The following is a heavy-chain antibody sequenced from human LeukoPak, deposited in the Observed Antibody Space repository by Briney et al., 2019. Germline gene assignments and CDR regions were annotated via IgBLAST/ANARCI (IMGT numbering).Heavy chain of an antibody. V-gene: IGHV4-39*01. Sequence: SETLSLTRTVSGGSLSSNNYYWGWIRQPPGKGLEWIGSIYYSGRTYYNPSLKSRVTISVDTSKKQFSLKLSSVTAADTAVYYCARHGSYYDSSGYYPFEDWGEGTLVTVSS. D-gene: IGHD3-22*01. CDR3: ARHGSYYDSSGYYPFED. CDR1: GGSLSSNNYY. J-gene: IGHJ4*02. CDR2: IYYSGRT.